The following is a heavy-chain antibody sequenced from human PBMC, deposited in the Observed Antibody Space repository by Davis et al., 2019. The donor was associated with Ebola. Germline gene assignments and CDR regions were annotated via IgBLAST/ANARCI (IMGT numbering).Heavy chain of an antibody. CDR3: ARLSGLFSSSSGALFFDL. J-gene: IGHJ2*01. Sequence: SETLSLTCSVSGGSISSGTYYWSWIRQPPGKGLEWIGEIDHRGDTKYSPFLKSRVIISIDTSKNQFSLRLSSVTAADTAVYFCARLSGLFSSSSGALFFDLWGRGTLVSVSS. V-gene: IGHV4-39*07. CDR1: GGSISSGTYY. CDR2: IDHRGDT. D-gene: IGHD6-6*01.